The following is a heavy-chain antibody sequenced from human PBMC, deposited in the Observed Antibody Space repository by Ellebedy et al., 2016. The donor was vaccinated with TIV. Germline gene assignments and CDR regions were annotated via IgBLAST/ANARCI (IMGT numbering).Heavy chain of an antibody. V-gene: IGHV4-59*01. CDR1: GGSTSGYY. CDR2: IYYSGNT. D-gene: IGHD3-22*01. J-gene: IGHJ4*02. CDR3: ARVVSRGPSFDL. Sequence: SETLSLXCTVSGGSTSGYYWSWIRQPPGKGLEWIGYIYYSGNTNYNPSLKSRVTISIDTSREQFSLRLSSVTAADTAVYYCARVVSRGPSFDLWGQGTLVTVSS.